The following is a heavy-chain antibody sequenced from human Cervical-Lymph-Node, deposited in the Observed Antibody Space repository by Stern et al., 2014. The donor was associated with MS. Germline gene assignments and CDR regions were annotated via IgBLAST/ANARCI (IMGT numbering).Heavy chain of an antibody. D-gene: IGHD5-24*01. V-gene: IGHV1-18*01. CDR3: ARDRLQLWPWWFDA. Sequence: QVHLGESGSEVKKPGASVRVSCKTSGYMFRSYGVSWVRQAPGKGLEWMGWISGQNGKTDYAENFQGRISITTDKSTSTVHMELRSLRSDDTAVYYCARDRLQLWPWWFDAWGQGTQVTVSS. CDR2: ISGQNGKT. J-gene: IGHJ5*02. CDR1: GYMFRSYG.